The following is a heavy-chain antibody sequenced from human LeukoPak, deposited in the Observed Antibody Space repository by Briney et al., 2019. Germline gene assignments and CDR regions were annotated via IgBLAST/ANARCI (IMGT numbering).Heavy chain of an antibody. CDR2: IYTSGST. D-gene: IGHD1/OR15-1a*01. V-gene: IGHV4-61*02. CDR1: GGSISSGSYY. J-gene: IGHJ5*02. Sequence: SETLSLTCTVSGGSISSGSYYWSWIRQPAGKGLEWIGRIYTSGSTNYNPSLKSRVTISVDTSKNQFSLKLSSVAAADMAVYYCARVPGWNNNWFDPWGQGTLVTVSS. CDR3: ARVPGWNNNWFDP.